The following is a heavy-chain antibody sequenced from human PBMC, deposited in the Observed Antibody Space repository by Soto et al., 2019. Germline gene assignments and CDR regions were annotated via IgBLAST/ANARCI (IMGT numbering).Heavy chain of an antibody. CDR2: ISWHSGTI. Sequence: EVHLVESGGGLVQPGRSLRLSCAASGFSFRNYGTHWVRRVPGKGLEWVSGISWHSGTIGYADSVRGRFTISRDNAKNSLYLQMNSLRPEDTALYYCVKEKLYSNYEYYFDSWGQGTLVTVSS. V-gene: IGHV3-9*01. D-gene: IGHD4-4*01. CDR1: GFSFRNYG. J-gene: IGHJ4*02. CDR3: VKEKLYSNYEYYFDS.